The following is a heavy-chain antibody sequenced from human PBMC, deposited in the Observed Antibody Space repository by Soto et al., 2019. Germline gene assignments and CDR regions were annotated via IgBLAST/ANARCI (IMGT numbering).Heavy chain of an antibody. CDR2: INSGNGYT. J-gene: IGHJ5*02. CDR1: GYTFSSYP. Sequence: QVQLVQSGAEEKRPGASVKISCKASGYTFSSYPIHWVRQAPGHRLEWMGWINSGNGYTKYSQKFQARVSITRDTSASTAYMQLSSLTSEDTAVYYCARDRGGYCSGGSCSEAWFDPWGQGTLVTVSS. CDR3: ARDRGGYCSGGSCSEAWFDP. D-gene: IGHD2-15*01. V-gene: IGHV1-3*05.